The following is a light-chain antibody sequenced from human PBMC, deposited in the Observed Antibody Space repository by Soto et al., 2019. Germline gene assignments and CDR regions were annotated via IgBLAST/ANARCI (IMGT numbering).Light chain of an antibody. CDR1: QSISSY. V-gene: IGKV1-39*01. CDR3: QQSYRTPPLT. Sequence: DIQMTQSPSSLSASVGDRVTITCRASQSISSYLNWYQQKPGKAPKLLIYAASSLQSGVPSRFSGSGSGTDFPLTIRSLQPEDFATYFCQQSYRTPPLTFGGGTKVEIK. J-gene: IGKJ4*01. CDR2: AAS.